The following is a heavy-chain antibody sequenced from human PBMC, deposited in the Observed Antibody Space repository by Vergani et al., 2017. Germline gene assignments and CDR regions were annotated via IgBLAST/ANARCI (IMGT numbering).Heavy chain of an antibody. D-gene: IGHD4-17*01. V-gene: IGHV4-59*01. CDR3: ARVRLNGVVDN. CDR1: GVSISSYY. J-gene: IGHJ4*02. Sequence: QVQLQESGPGLVKPSETLSLTCTVSGVSISSYYWSWIRQPPGKGLEWIGYIYYSGSTNYNPSLKSRVTISVDTSKNQFSLKLSSVTAADTAVQYCARVRLNGVVDNWGQGSLVTVSS. CDR2: IYYSGST.